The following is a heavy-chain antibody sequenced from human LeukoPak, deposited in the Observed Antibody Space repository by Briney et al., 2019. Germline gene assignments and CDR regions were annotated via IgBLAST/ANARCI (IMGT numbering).Heavy chain of an antibody. CDR1: GYTFTSYD. J-gene: IGHJ6*02. Sequence: ASVKVSCKASGYTFTSYDINWVRQATGQGLEWMGWMNPNSGNTGYAQKFQGRVTITRNTSISTAYMELSSLRSEDTVVYYCATPLSGDRGYYYGMDVWGQGTTVTVSS. D-gene: IGHD7-27*01. V-gene: IGHV1-8*03. CDR3: ATPLSGDRGYYYGMDV. CDR2: MNPNSGNT.